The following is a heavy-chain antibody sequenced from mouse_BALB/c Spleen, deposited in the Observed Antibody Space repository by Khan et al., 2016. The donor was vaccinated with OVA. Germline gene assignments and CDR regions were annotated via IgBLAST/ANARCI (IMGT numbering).Heavy chain of an antibody. J-gene: IGHJ3*01. V-gene: IGHV7-3*02. D-gene: IGHD1-1*01. CDR1: GFTFSDYY. CDR3: TRDMGLLRLDY. CDR2: IRNERYGYTT. Sequence: EVELVESGGGLVQPGGSLRLSCAASGFTFSDYYMTCVRQPLAKALEWLGFIRNERYGYTTEYDASVQGWITISRDNSQSILYLQMNILRPENSATYYCTRDMGLLRLDYWGQGTLVTVSA.